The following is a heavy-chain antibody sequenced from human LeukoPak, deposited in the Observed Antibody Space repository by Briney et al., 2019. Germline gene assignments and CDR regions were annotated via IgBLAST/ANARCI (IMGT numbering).Heavy chain of an antibody. D-gene: IGHD6-19*01. CDR3: ARDSSGWYDFDY. J-gene: IGHJ4*02. V-gene: IGHV4-59*01. CDR2: IYYSGST. CDR1: GGSISSYY. Sequence: SETLSLTCTVSGGSISSYYWSWIRQPPGKGLEWVGYIYYSGSTNYNPSLKSRVTISVDTSKNQFSLKLSSVTAADTAVYYCARDSSGWYDFDYWGQGTLVTVSS.